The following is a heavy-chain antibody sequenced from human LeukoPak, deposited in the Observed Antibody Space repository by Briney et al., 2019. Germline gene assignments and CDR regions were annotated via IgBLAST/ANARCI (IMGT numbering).Heavy chain of an antibody. CDR2: ISSSSSTI. CDR3: ARVAGVDWLRTDAFDI. Sequence: GGSLRLSCAASGFTFSSCSMNWVRQAPGKGLEWVSYISSSSSTIYYADSVKGRFTISRDNAKNSLYLQMNSLRAEDTAVYYCARVAGVDWLRTDAFDIWGQGTMVTVSS. J-gene: IGHJ3*02. D-gene: IGHD3-9*01. V-gene: IGHV3-48*01. CDR1: GFTFSSCS.